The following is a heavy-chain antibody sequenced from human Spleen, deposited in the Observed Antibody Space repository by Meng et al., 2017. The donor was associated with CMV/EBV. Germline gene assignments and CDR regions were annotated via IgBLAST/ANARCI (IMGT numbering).Heavy chain of an antibody. CDR1: GYILTDYY. CDR3: ARDLVGNYGSGSHWDY. Sequence: ASVKVSCKASGYILTDYYIHWVRQAPGQGLEWMGWINPKSGGTYSAQKFQGRVTMTRDTSISTAYMELSRLRSDDTAVYYCARDLVGNYGSGSHWDYWGQGTLVTVSS. J-gene: IGHJ4*02. V-gene: IGHV1-2*02. CDR2: INPKSGGT. D-gene: IGHD3-10*01.